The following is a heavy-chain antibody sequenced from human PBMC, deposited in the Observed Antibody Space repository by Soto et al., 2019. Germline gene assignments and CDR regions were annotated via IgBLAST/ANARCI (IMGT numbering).Heavy chain of an antibody. D-gene: IGHD3-10*02. J-gene: IGHJ6*02. CDR1: GASISSSAYY. V-gene: IGHV4-30-4*01. Sequence: SETLSLTCTVSGASISSSAYYWGWVRQPPGKGLEWIGYIFHSGSAYYNPSLKSRVTISVDTSKNQFSLKLTSVTAADTAVFYCARYTFGHDREYHYAMDVWGQGTTVTVSS. CDR2: IFHSGSA. CDR3: ARYTFGHDREYHYAMDV.